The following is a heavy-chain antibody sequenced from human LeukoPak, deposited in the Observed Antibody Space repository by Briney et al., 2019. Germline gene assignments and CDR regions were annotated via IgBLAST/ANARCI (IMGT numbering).Heavy chain of an antibody. J-gene: IGHJ6*03. CDR2: IISDGSNT. Sequence: GGSLRVSGAASGFSFRSYWLHLVRQVQVTGLVWVSRIISDGSNTNYADSVKGRFTISRDNAKNTLYLQMNSLRAEDTAVYYCARADTIFGVVNHYYYYYYYMDVWGKGTTVTVSS. D-gene: IGHD3-3*01. CDR1: GFSFRSYW. CDR3: ARADTIFGVVNHYYYYYYYMDV. V-gene: IGHV3-74*01.